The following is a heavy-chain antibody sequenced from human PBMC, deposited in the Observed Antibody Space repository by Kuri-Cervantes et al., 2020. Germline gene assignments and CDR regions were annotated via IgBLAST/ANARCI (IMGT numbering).Heavy chain of an antibody. V-gene: IGHV3-21*01. CDR2: IGGSSSYI. D-gene: IGHD3-10*01. J-gene: IGHJ6*03. CDR1: GFTFSDYV. CDR3: ARDLDRELFDYMDV. Sequence: GESLKISCAASGFTFSDYVMSWVRQAPGQGLKWVSRIGGSSSYIYYADSVKGRFTISRDNAKNSLYLQMNSLRAEDTAVYYCARDLDRELFDYMDVWGKGTTVTVSS.